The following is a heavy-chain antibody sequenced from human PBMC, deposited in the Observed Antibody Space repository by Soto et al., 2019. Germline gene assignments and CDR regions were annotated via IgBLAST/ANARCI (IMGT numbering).Heavy chain of an antibody. V-gene: IGHV4-31*03. CDR2: IYYSGST. J-gene: IGHJ2*01. Sequence: QVQLQESGPGLVKPSQTLSLTCTVSGGSISSGGYYWSWIRQHPGKGLEWIGYIYYSGSTYYNPSLKSRVTISVDTSKNQFSLKLSSVTAANTAVYYCARDLANSGYSRYFDLWGRGTLVTVSS. D-gene: IGHD3-22*01. CDR1: GGSISSGGYY. CDR3: ARDLANSGYSRYFDL.